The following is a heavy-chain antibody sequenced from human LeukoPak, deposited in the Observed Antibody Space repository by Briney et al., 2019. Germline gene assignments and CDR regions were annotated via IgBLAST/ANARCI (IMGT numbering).Heavy chain of an antibody. J-gene: IGHJ4*02. V-gene: IGHV3-21*01. CDR1: GFTFSSYS. Sequence: GGSLRLSCAASGFTFSSYSMNWVRQAPGKGLEWVSSISSSSSYIYYADSVKGRFTISRDNAKNSLYLEMNSVRAEDTAVYYCARDQGTVTPAPGLDYWGQGTLVTVSS. CDR3: ARDQGTVTPAPGLDY. D-gene: IGHD4-17*01. CDR2: ISSSSSYI.